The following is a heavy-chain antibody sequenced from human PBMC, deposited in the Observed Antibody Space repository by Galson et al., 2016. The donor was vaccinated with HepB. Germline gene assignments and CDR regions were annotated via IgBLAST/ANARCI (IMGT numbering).Heavy chain of an antibody. Sequence: ETLSLTCTVSGGSVTASPYYHAWIRQPPGKGLEWIGTLSYSGSAYYNPSLKSHFTISMGASRIQFSLQLTSVTAADTAVYYCARLFASSRKYDAFDIWGQGAVVTVSS. CDR1: GGSVTASPYY. CDR2: LSYSGSA. J-gene: IGHJ3*02. D-gene: IGHD6-13*01. CDR3: ARLFASSRKYDAFDI. V-gene: IGHV4-39*01.